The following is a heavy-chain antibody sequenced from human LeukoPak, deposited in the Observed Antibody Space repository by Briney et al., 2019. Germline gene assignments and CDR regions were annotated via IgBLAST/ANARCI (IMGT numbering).Heavy chain of an antibody. CDR2: INDRGKT. J-gene: IGHJ3*02. CDR1: GGSLSNYY. V-gene: IGHV4-34*01. CDR3: ARPVYCSSTTCTGPFHI. Sequence: SETLSLTCAVYGGSLSNYYWSWIRQPPGKGLEWIGEINDRGKTIYNPSLKSRVTISIDTSKNQFSLKLTSGIAADTAMYYCARPVYCSSTTCTGPFHIWGQGTMATVSS. D-gene: IGHD2-2*01.